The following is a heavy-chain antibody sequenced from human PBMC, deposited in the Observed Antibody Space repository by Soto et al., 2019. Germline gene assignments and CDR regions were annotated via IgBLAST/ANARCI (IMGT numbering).Heavy chain of an antibody. J-gene: IGHJ6*02. Sequence: QVQLVQCGAEVKKPGASVKVSCKASGYTFTSYDINWVRQATGQGLEWMGWMNPNSGNTGYAQKFQGRVTMTRNTSIITAYMELSSLRSEDTAVYYCARPRSGSYYYVMDVWGQGTAVTFSS. CDR3: ARPRSGSYYYVMDV. D-gene: IGHD3-3*01. V-gene: IGHV1-8*01. CDR1: GYTFTSYD. CDR2: MNPNSGNT.